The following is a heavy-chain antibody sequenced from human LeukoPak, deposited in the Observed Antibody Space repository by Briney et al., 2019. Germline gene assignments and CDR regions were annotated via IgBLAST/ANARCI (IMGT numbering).Heavy chain of an antibody. CDR3: ARVYSLGDLDY. CDR2: ISSSGSTI. J-gene: IGHJ4*02. Sequence: GGSLRLSCAASGFTFSSYEMNWIRQAPGRGLEWVSYISSSGSTIYYADSVKGRFTISRDNAKNSLYLQMNSLRAEDTAVYHCARVYSLGDLDYWGQGTLVTVSS. D-gene: IGHD1-26*01. V-gene: IGHV3-48*03. CDR1: GFTFSSYE.